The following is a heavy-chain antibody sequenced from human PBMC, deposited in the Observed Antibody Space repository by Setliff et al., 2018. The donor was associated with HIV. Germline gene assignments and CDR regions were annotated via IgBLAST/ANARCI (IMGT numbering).Heavy chain of an antibody. CDR1: GGTFRSHE. J-gene: IGHJ3*02. CDR2: MNPNSGNT. V-gene: IGHV1-8*02. CDR3: ARYALAVPGYHNAFDI. D-gene: IGHD6-19*01. Sequence: ASVKVSCKASGGTFRSHEISRVRQAPGQGLEWMGWMNPNSGNTGYAQTFQGRVTMTRNTSISTAYMELSSLRSEDTAVYYCARYALAVPGYHNAFDIWGQGTMVTVSS.